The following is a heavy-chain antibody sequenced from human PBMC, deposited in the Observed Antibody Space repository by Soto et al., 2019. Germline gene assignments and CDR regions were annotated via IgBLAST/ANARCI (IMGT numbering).Heavy chain of an antibody. CDR3: ARDTTSGSYWDH. D-gene: IGHD1-26*01. J-gene: IGHJ4*02. CDR1: GGSISTYY. V-gene: IGHV4-59*01. CDR2: VYHSGGT. Sequence: QVQLQESGPGLVRPSETLSLTCTVSGGSISTYYWNWIRQSPGMGLEWIGFVYHSGGTSYNPSLKIRVTISVATSQHQFSLKLTSVPSADTAVYYCARDTTSGSYWDHWGQGTLVTVSS.